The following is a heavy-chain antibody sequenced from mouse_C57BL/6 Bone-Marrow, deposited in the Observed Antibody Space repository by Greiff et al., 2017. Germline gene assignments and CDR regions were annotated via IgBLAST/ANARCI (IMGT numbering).Heavy chain of an antibody. J-gene: IGHJ2*01. Sequence: QVTLKVSGPGILQPSQTLSLTCSFSGFSLSTFGMGVGWIRQPSGKGLEWLAHIWWDDDKYYNPALKSRLTISKDTSKNQVFLKIANVDTADTATYYCARIPTYYYGSSYYFDYWGQGTTLTVSS. D-gene: IGHD1-1*01. V-gene: IGHV8-8*01. CDR2: IWWDDDK. CDR1: GFSLSTFGMG. CDR3: ARIPTYYYGSSYYFDY.